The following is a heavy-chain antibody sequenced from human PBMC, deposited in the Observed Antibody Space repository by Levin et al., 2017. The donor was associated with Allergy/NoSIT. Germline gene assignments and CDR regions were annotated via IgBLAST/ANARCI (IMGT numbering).Heavy chain of an antibody. Sequence: AGESLKISCKASGYNFGSYGLSWVRKAPGQGPEWLGWISVYNTGRHYAMTFRGRVTMTAETATSTVFMELTDLTSDDTAVYYCARDLHEHSDYLDGLGVWGQGTTVTVSS. J-gene: IGHJ6*02. CDR2: ISVYNTGR. D-gene: IGHD4/OR15-4a*01. V-gene: IGHV1-18*01. CDR1: GYNFGSYG. CDR3: ARDLHEHSDYLDGLGV.